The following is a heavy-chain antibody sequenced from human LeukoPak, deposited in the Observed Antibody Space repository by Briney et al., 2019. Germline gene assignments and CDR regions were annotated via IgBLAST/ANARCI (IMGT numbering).Heavy chain of an antibody. D-gene: IGHD3-22*01. CDR1: GGSISSGGSS. Sequence: PSETLSLTCAVSGGSISSGGSSWSWIRQPPGKGLEWIGYIYYSGSTYYNPSLKSRVTISVDTSKNQFSLKLSSVTAADTAVYYCARDHSSGYSGWFDPWGQGTLVTVSS. CDR3: ARDHSSGYSGWFDP. J-gene: IGHJ5*02. V-gene: IGHV4-30-4*07. CDR2: IYYSGST.